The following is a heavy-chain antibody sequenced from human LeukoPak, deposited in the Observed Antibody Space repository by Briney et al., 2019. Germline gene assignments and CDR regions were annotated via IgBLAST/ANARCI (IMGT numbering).Heavy chain of an antibody. Sequence: GGSLRLSCAASGFTLSFYNMNWVCQAPGKGLEWVSFISSSSNYIYYADSVKGRFTISRDNAKNSLYLQMNSLRAEDTAVYYCARDMKAYDSSYGMDVWGQGTTVTVSS. CDR3: ARDMKAYDSSYGMDV. V-gene: IGHV3-21*01. CDR1: GFTLSFYN. D-gene: IGHD3-22*01. CDR2: ISSSSNYI. J-gene: IGHJ6*02.